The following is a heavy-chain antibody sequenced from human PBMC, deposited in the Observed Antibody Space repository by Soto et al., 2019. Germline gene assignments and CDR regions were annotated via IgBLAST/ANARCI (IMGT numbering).Heavy chain of an antibody. CDR3: ARALLTVHASGDYVPSYSFDY. CDR2: INPSGGST. V-gene: IGHV1-46*03. Sequence: GSSVKVSCKASGYTFTSYYMHWVRQAPGQGLEWMGIINPSGGSTSYAQKFQGRVTMTRDTSTSTVYMELSSLRSEDTAVYYCARALLTVHASGDYVPSYSFDYWGQGTLVTVSS. J-gene: IGHJ4*02. D-gene: IGHD4-17*01. CDR1: GYTFTSYY.